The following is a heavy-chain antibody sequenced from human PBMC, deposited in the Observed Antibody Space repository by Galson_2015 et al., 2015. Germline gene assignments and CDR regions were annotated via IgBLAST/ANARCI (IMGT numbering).Heavy chain of an antibody. CDR1: GFTFSSYG. CDR3: AKSGGFDIRTLDY. J-gene: IGHJ4*02. Sequence: SLRLSCAASGFTFSSYGMHWVRQAPGKGLEWVAVISYDGSNKYYADSVKGRFTISRDNSKNTLYLQMNSLRAEDTAVYYCAKSGGFDIRTLDYWGQGTLVTVSS. V-gene: IGHV3-30*18. D-gene: IGHD3-9*01. CDR2: ISYDGSNK.